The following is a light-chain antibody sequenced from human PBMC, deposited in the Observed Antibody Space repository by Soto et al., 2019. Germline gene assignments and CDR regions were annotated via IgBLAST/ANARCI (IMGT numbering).Light chain of an antibody. CDR3: QQRRPWPPFS. J-gene: IGKJ3*01. CDR1: QSIGSY. V-gene: IGKV3-11*01. CDR2: DAS. Sequence: EIVLTQSPATLSLSLGERATLSCRASQSIGSYLAWYQHQLRQPPRILIYDASNSATSITVRFSGSRSGTNFTLTISSLEPEDFAVYYCQQRRPWPPFSFGPGTKVDIK.